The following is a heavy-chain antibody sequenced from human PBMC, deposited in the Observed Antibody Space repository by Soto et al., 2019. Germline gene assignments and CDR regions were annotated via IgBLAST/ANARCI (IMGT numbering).Heavy chain of an antibody. Sequence: VQLLESGGGLVQPGGSLRLSCAASGFTFSNYAMSWVRQAPGKGLEWVSSISGSGSTKYYPDPVKGRFTISRDNSKNTLYLQMNSLRTEDTAVYYCAKKGLINGHGDDFYYDLDVWGQGTTVTVSS. V-gene: IGHV3-23*01. CDR3: AKKGLINGHGDDFYYDLDV. CDR2: ISGSGSTK. CDR1: GFTFSNYA. D-gene: IGHD2-21*02. J-gene: IGHJ6*02.